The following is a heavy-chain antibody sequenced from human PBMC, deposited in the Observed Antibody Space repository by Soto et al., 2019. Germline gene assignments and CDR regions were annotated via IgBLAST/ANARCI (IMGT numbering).Heavy chain of an antibody. CDR3: ARGPNYLRRHYYYYGMDV. J-gene: IGHJ6*02. CDR1: GYTFTGYY. V-gene: IGHV1-2*04. D-gene: IGHD1-7*01. Sequence: ASVKVSCKASGYTFTGYYMHWVRQAPGQGLEWMGWINPNSGGTNYAQKFQGWVTMTRDTSISTAYMELSRLRSDDTAVYYCARGPNYLRRHYYYYGMDVWGQGTTVTAP. CDR2: INPNSGGT.